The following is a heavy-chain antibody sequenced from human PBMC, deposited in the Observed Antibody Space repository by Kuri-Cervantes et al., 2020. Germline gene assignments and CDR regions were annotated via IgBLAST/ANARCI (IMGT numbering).Heavy chain of an antibody. CDR1: GFTFSSYA. V-gene: IGHV3-7*01. CDR3: ARESDTTDFWSGYNL. Sequence: GESLKISCAASGFTFSSYAMSWVRQAPGKGLEWVANIKQDGSEKYYVDSVKGQFTISRDNAKNSLYLQMNSLRVEDTAVYYCARESDTTDFWSGYNLWGQGTLVTVSS. J-gene: IGHJ4*02. D-gene: IGHD3-3*01. CDR2: IKQDGSEK.